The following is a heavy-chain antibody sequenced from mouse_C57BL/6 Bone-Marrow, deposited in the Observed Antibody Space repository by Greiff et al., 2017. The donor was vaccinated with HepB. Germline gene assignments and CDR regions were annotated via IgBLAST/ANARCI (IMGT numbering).Heavy chain of an antibody. V-gene: IGHV5-9-1*02. CDR1: GFTFSSYA. Sequence: EVKVEESGEGLVKPGGSLKLSCAASGFTFSSYAMSWVRQTPGKRLEWVAYISSGGDYIYYADTVKGRFTISRDNARNTLYLQMSSLKSEDTAMYYCTRDGPFAYWGQGTLVTVSA. CDR2: ISSGGDYI. D-gene: IGHD2-3*01. J-gene: IGHJ3*01. CDR3: TRDGPFAY.